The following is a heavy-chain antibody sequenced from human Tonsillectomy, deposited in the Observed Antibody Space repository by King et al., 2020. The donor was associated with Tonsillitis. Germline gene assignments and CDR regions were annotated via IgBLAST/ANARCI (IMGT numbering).Heavy chain of an antibody. V-gene: IGHV4-61*02. CDR3: AREDDYGDQLDY. D-gene: IGHD4-17*01. CDR2: IYTIGST. J-gene: IGHJ4*02. CDR1: GGSISSGTYY. Sequence: VQLQESGPGLVKPSQTLSLTCTVSGGSISSGTYYWSWIRQPAGKGLEWIGRIYTIGSTNYNPSLKSRVTISVDTSKNQFSLKLRSVTAADTAVYYCAREDDYGDQLDYWGQGTLVTVSS.